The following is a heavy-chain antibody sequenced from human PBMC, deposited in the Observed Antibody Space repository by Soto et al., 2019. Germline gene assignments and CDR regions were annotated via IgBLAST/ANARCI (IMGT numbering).Heavy chain of an antibody. J-gene: IGHJ6*02. Sequence: GGSLRLSCAASGFTFSSYEVNWVRQAPGKGLEWVSYISSSGSTIYYADSVKGRFTISRDNAKNSLYLQMNSLRAEDTAVYYCARDRSENSNSYYYGMDVWGQGTTVTVSS. CDR1: GFTFSSYE. D-gene: IGHD4-4*01. CDR2: ISSSGSTI. V-gene: IGHV3-48*03. CDR3: ARDRSENSNSYYYGMDV.